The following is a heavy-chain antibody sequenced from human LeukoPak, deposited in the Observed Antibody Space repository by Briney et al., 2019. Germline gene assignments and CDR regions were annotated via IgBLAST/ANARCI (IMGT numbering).Heavy chain of an antibody. D-gene: IGHD2-15*01. Sequence: AETLSLTCTVSGDSISIYYWSWIRQSPGRGLEWVGYISYTGTTTYTPFLMTRVTITSDTPKNRFYLQLTSVTAADTAVYYCARHIGSAKNCFDPWGQGTLVTVSS. CDR2: ISYTGTT. V-gene: IGHV4-59*08. J-gene: IGHJ5*02. CDR1: GDSISIYY. CDR3: ARHIGSAKNCFDP.